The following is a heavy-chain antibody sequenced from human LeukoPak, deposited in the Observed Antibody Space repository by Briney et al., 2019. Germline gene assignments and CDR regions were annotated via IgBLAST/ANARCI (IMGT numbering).Heavy chain of an antibody. V-gene: IGHV4-61*01. CDR2: IYYSGST. CDR1: GGSASSGSYY. J-gene: IGHJ4*02. Sequence: SSETLSLTCTVSGGSASSGSYYWSWIRQPPGKGLEWIGYIYYSGSTKYDPSLKSRVTISVDTSKNQFSLKLSSVTAADTAVYYCARVRYSSGWYEDYWGQGTLVTVSS. D-gene: IGHD6-19*01. CDR3: ARVRYSSGWYEDY.